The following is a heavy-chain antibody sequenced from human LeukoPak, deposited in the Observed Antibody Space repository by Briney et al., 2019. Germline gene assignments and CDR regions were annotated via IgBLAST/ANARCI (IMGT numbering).Heavy chain of an antibody. CDR2: IIPIFGTA. V-gene: IGHV1-69*13. CDR1: GGTFSSYA. D-gene: IGHD6-13*01. Sequence: SVKVSCKASGGTFSSYAISRVRQAPGQGLEWMGGIIPIFGTANYAQKFQGRVTITADESTSTAYMELSSLRSEDTAVYYCARGATQSGGSWYLNYWGQGTLVTVSS. CDR3: ARGATQSGGSWYLNY. J-gene: IGHJ4*02.